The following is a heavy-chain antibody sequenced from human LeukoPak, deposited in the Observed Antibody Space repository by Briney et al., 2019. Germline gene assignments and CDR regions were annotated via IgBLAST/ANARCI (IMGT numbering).Heavy chain of an antibody. J-gene: IGHJ3*02. CDR1: GFIFSSYS. CDR3: ARDVNYYDSRLNAFDI. V-gene: IGHV3-21*01. CDR2: ISSSSSYI. D-gene: IGHD3-22*01. Sequence: GGSLRLSCAASGFIFSSYSMNWVRQAPGKGLEWVSSISSSSSYIYYADSVKGRFTISRDNAKNSLYLQMNSLRAEDTAVYYCARDVNYYDSRLNAFDIWGQGTMVTVSS.